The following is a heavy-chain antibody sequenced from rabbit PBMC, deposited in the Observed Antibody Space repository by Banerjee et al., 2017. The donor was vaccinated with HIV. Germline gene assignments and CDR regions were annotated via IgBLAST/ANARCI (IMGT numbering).Heavy chain of an antibody. CDR3: ARDLAGVIGWNFNL. V-gene: IGHV1S45*01. Sequence: QEQLEESGGDLVKPEGSLTLTCTASGFSFSNDYYMCWVRQAPGKGLEWIACIYAGVGSSTYYASWAKGPFTISKTSSTTVTLQMTSLTAADTATYFCARDLAGVIGWNFNLWGPGTLVTVS. D-gene: IGHD4-1*01. CDR2: IYAGVGSST. J-gene: IGHJ4*01. CDR1: GFSFSNDYY.